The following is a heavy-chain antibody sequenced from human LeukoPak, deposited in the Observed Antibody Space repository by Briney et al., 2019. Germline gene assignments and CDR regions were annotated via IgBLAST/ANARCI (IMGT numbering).Heavy chain of an antibody. CDR1: GGSCDDYY. Sequence: PSETLSLTCAVHGGSCDDYYCSWIRQPPGKGLEWIGEIHPHGIFYYNSSLVSRVTISIDTSKTRFSLTLPSVTAADTAFYYCARGRDRSKAGDLWGQGSLVTVSS. D-gene: IGHD5-24*01. J-gene: IGHJ5*02. CDR3: ARGRDRSKAGDL. V-gene: IGHV4-34*01. CDR2: IHPHGIF.